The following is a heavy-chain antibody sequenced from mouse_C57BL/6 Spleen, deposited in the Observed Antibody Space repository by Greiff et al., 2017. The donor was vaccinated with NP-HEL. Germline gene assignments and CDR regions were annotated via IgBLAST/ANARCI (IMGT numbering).Heavy chain of an antibody. V-gene: IGHV1-76*01. CDR2: IYPGSGNT. D-gene: IGHD1-1*01. J-gene: IGHJ3*01. CDR1: GYTFPDYY. Sequence: VQLQQSGAELVRPGASVKLSCKASGYTFPDYYINWVKQRPGQGLEWIARIYPGSGNTYYNEKFKGKATLTAEKSSSTAYMQLSSLTSEDSAVYFCARAGYYGSSLAYWGQGTLVTVSA. CDR3: ARAGYYGSSLAY.